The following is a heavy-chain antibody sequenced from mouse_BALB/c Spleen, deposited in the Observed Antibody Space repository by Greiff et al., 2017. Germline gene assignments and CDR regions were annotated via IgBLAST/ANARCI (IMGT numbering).Heavy chain of an antibody. V-gene: IGHV2-2*02. J-gene: IGHJ4*01. Sequence: QVQLKESGPGLVQPSQSLSITCTVSGFSLTSYGVHWVRQSPGKGLEWLGVIWSGGSTDYNAAFISRLSISKDNSKSQVFFKMNSLQANDTAIYYCARRGYYRYVDAMDYWGQGTSVTVSS. D-gene: IGHD2-14*01. CDR2: IWSGGST. CDR3: ARRGYYRYVDAMDY. CDR1: GFSLTSYG.